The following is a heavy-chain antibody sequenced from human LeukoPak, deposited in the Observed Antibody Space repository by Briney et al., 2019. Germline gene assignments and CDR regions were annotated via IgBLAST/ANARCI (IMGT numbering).Heavy chain of an antibody. CDR3: ARTPSRDGYSHIDF. CDR1: GFVFSNYA. Sequence: GGSLRLSCAASGFVFSNYAMSWVRLSPGKGLEWITAITRSGDTTHYADSVKGRFTISRDNSRNTMYLQMDSLRDDDTGVYFCARTPSRDGYSHIDFWGQGALVTVSS. J-gene: IGHJ4*02. V-gene: IGHV3-23*01. D-gene: IGHD5-24*01. CDR2: ITRSGDTT.